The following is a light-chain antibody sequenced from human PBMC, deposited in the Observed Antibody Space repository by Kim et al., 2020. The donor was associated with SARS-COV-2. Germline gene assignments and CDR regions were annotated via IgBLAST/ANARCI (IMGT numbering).Light chain of an antibody. CDR3: QQYDDWPPWT. J-gene: IGKJ1*01. CDR2: GAS. V-gene: IGKV3-15*01. CDR1: HSVSNN. Sequence: PGETATLACRASHSVSNNVAWYQQRPGQAPRLLIYGASTRATDVPAKFSGSGSGTDFTLTISSLQSEDLAVYHCQQYDDWPPWTFGQETKVDIK.